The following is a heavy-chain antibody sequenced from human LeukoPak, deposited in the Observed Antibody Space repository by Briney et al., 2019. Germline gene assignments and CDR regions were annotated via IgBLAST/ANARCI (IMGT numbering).Heavy chain of an antibody. CDR1: GFSFSSYA. D-gene: IGHD3-10*01. Sequence: GGSLRLSCSASGFSFSSYAMHWVRQAPGKGLEYVSATSSNGGSTYYADSVKGRFTISRDNSKNTLYLQMSSLRAEDTAVYYCVKVLITMVRGYDYWGQGTLVTVSS. J-gene: IGHJ4*02. V-gene: IGHV3-64D*09. CDR3: VKVLITMVRGYDY. CDR2: TSSNGGST.